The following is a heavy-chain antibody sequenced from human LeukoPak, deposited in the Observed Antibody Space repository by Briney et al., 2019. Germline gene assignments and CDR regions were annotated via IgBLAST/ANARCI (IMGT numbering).Heavy chain of an antibody. J-gene: IGHJ1*01. CDR1: GFSFSIYA. CDR3: ARDPGSTWYGYFQH. Sequence: PGRSLRLSCAASGFSFSIYATQWVRQAPGKGLEWVAVISYDGSNKYYADSVKGRFTISRDNSKNTLYLQMNSLRAEDTAVYYCARDPGSTWYGYFQHWGQGTLVTVSS. V-gene: IGHV3-30-3*01. D-gene: IGHD6-13*01. CDR2: ISYDGSNK.